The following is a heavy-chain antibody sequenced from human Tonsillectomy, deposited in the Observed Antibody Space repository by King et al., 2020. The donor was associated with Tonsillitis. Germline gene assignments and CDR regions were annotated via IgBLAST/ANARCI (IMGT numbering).Heavy chain of an antibody. CDR1: GFTVSSNY. V-gene: IGHV3-66*01. CDR2: IYSAGST. J-gene: IGHJ6*02. CDR3: ARDYYGSGIYGTLDYYYGMDV. Sequence: VQLVESGGGLVQPGGSLRLSCAASGFTVSSNYMSWVRQAPGKGLEWLSIIYSAGSTYYADSVKGRFTITRENSENILYLQMNSLRADDTSGYYCARDYYGSGIYGTLDYYYGMDVWGQGTTVTVSS. D-gene: IGHD3-10*01.